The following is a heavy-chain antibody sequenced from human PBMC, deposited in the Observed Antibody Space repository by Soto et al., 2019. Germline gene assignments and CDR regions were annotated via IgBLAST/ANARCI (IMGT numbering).Heavy chain of an antibody. D-gene: IGHD6-19*01. V-gene: IGHV3-48*02. Sequence: EVQLVESGGGLVQPGGSLRLSCVASGFTFSTDSMNWVRQAPGKGLEWVAHISTSGATRYYADSVKGRFTISRDNAKSSLYLQMDSLRNEDTAVYYCARFFGSGFDYWGQGTLVTVSS. J-gene: IGHJ4*02. CDR3: ARFFGSGFDY. CDR1: GFTFSTDS. CDR2: ISTSGATR.